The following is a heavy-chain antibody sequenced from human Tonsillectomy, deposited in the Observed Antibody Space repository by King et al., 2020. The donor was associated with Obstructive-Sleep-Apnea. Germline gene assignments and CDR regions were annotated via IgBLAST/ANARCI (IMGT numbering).Heavy chain of an antibody. J-gene: IGHJ4*02. D-gene: IGHD5-12*01. CDR3: ARHRGVEDYGGYGDYFDY. CDR2: VYYSGNT. Sequence: QLQESGPGLVKPSETLSLTCSVSGGSINNYYWSWIRQPPGKGLEWIGYVYYSGNTNFNPSLKSRVTISADTSKIQFSLRLSSVPAADTAVYYCARHRGVEDYGGYGDYFDYWGQGTLVTVSS. CDR1: GGSINNYY. V-gene: IGHV4-59*08.